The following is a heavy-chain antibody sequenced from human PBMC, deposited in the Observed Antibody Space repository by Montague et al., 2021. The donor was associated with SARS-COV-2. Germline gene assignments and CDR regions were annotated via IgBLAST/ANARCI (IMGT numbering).Heavy chain of an antibody. V-gene: IGHV2-70*11. D-gene: IGHD3-9*01. CDR1: GFSLSTSGMC. J-gene: IGHJ6*02. Sequence: PALVNPTQTLTLTCTFSGFSLSTSGMCVSWIRQPPGKALEWLARIDWDDDKYYSTSLKTRLTISKDTSKNQVVLTMANMDPADTATYYCARRTYDILTGYDYGMDVWGQGTTVTASS. CDR3: ARRTYDILTGYDYGMDV. CDR2: IDWDDDK.